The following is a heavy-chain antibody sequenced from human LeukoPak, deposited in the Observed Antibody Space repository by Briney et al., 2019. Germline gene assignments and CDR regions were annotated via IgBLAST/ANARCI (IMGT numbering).Heavy chain of an antibody. D-gene: IGHD2-2*01. V-gene: IGHV6-1*01. Sequence: SQTLSLTWAISGDRVSSNSVTWNWIRQSPSRGLEWLGRTYYRSTWYNDYAVSERGRITVNPDTSKNQFSLHLNSVTPEDTAVYYCARRLTQYDCFDPWGQGILVTVSS. J-gene: IGHJ5*02. CDR1: GDRVSSNSVT. CDR2: TYYRSTWYN. CDR3: ARRLTQYDCFDP.